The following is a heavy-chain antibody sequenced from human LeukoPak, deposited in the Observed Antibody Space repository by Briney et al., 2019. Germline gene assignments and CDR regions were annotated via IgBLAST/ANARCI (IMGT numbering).Heavy chain of an antibody. CDR3: ARQGGYGDPFDY. CDR2: IYYSGST. V-gene: IGHV4-59*08. CDR1: GGSISSYY. Sequence: TSKTLSLTCTVSGGSISSYYWSWIRQPPGKGLEWIGYIYYSGSTNYNPSLKSRVTISVDTSKNQFSLKLSSVTAADTAVYYCARQGGYGDPFDYWGQGTLVTVSS. J-gene: IGHJ4*02. D-gene: IGHD4-17*01.